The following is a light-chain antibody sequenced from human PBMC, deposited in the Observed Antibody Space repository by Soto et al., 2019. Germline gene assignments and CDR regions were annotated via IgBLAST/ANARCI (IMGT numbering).Light chain of an antibody. CDR1: QSVNIW. Sequence: DIQMTQFPSALSASVGDRVTITCRASQSVNIWLAWYQQKPGKAPKLLIYAASTLQSGVPSRFSGSGSGTNFTLTIISLHPEDFATYYCQQLNSYPLTFGQGTKVDIK. J-gene: IGKJ2*01. CDR3: QQLNSYPLT. CDR2: AAS. V-gene: IGKV1-5*01.